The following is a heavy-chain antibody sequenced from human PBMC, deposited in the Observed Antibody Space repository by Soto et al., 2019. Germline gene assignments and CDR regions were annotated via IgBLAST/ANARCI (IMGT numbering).Heavy chain of an antibody. J-gene: IGHJ4*02. V-gene: IGHV3-72*01. CDR1: GFTFSDHY. CDR2: SRDKVHSHTT. D-gene: IGHD5-12*01. CDR3: ARGVVSTGYFDY. Sequence: EVQLAESGGGLVQPGGSLRLSCAASGFTFSDHYMDWVRQAPGKGLEWVGRSRDKVHSHTTEYAASVKGRFTISRGNSENSLYLPMNSLKTADPAVYYCARGVVSTGYFDYWGQGTLVTVSS.